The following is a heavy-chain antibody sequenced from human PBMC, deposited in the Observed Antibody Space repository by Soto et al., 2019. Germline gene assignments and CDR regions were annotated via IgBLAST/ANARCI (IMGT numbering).Heavy chain of an antibody. Sequence: ASVKVSCKASGYTFTSYDINWVRQATGQGLEWMGWMNPNSGNTGYAQKFQGRVTMTRNTSISTAYMELSSLRSEDTAVYYCARAAGFWSGYRMHYYYYLMDVCGQGTTVPVSS. CDR3: ARAAGFWSGYRMHYYYYLMDV. CDR1: GYTFTSYD. V-gene: IGHV1-8*01. D-gene: IGHD3-3*01. CDR2: MNPNSGNT. J-gene: IGHJ6*02.